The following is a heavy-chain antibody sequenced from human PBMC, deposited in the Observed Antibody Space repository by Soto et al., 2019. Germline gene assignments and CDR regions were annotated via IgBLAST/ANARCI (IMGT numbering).Heavy chain of an antibody. J-gene: IGHJ4*02. CDR3: ARKSGRDCHSGGGCFFLDV. Sequence: QVQLVQSGAEVKKPGSSLKVSCKVFGETLNSNPIGWVRQAPGQGLEWVGGIVPLSDRTNYAQELQGRVTVTADGSTSTVYIELSILKSDDTDVYYFARKSGRDCHSGGGCFFLDVWGQGSLITVSS. CDR2: IVPLSDRT. CDR1: GETLNSNP. V-gene: IGHV1-69*01. D-gene: IGHD2-15*01.